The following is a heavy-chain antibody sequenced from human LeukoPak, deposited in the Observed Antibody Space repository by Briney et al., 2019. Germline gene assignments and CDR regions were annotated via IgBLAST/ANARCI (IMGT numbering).Heavy chain of an antibody. CDR3: ARGGSSSSWYPFDY. V-gene: IGHV3-72*01. D-gene: IGHD6-13*01. CDR1: GFTFSSYW. Sequence: GGSLRLSCAASGFTFSSYWMHWVRQAPGKGLVWVGRIRNKANSYTTEYAASVKGRFTISRDDSKNSLYLQMNSLKTEDTAVYYCARGGSSSSWYPFDYWGQGTLVTVSS. CDR2: IRNKANSYTT. J-gene: IGHJ4*02.